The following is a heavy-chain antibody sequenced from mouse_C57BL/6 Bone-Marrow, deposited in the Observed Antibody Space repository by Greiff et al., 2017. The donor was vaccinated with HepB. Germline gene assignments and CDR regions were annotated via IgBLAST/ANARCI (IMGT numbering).Heavy chain of an antibody. CDR3: ARRGTVVATDYFDY. Sequence: VQRVESGAELVRPGTSVKVSCKASGYAFTNYLIEWVKQRPGQGLEWIGVINPGSGGTNYNEKFKGKATLTADKSSSTAYMQLSSLTSEDSAVYFCARRGTVVATDYFDYWGQGTTLTVSS. V-gene: IGHV1-54*01. CDR1: GYAFTNYL. D-gene: IGHD1-1*01. J-gene: IGHJ2*01. CDR2: INPGSGGT.